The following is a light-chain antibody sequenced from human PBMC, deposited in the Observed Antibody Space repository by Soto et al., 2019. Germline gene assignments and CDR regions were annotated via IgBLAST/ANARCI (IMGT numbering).Light chain of an antibody. J-gene: IGKJ5*01. V-gene: IGKV3-20*01. CDR3: QHYGSTPSIT. Sequence: EIVLTQSPGTLSLSPGERATLSCRASQSVTSNYLAWYQLKPGQAPRLLIYAASNTATSIPDRFSGSGCVTDFTLSTSRLEPEDFAVYYCQHYGSTPSITFGQGTRLEIK. CDR1: QSVTSNY. CDR2: AAS.